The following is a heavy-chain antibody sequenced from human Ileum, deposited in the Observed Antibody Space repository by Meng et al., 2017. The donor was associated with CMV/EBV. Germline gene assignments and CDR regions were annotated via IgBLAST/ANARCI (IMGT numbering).Heavy chain of an antibody. Sequence: GGSLRLSCAASGFTFSGYDMNWVRQAPGKGLEWVSFISISSSYIYYADSVKGRFTISRDNARNSLYLQMNNRRVEDTAVYYCARWSSTTSWYADYWGQGTLVTGSS. CDR1: GFTFSGYD. CDR3: ARWSSTTSWYADY. V-gene: IGHV3-21*01. CDR2: ISISSSYI. D-gene: IGHD6-13*01. J-gene: IGHJ4*02.